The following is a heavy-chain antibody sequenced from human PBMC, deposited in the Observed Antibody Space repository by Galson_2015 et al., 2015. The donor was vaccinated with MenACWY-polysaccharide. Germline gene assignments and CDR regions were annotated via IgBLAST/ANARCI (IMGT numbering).Heavy chain of an antibody. CDR3: ARQRGPKITMIEGAFEI. V-gene: IGHV1-69*13. J-gene: IGHJ3*02. Sequence: SVKVSCKASGGTFSSYAISWVRQAPGQGLEWMGGIIPIFGTANYAQKFQGRVTITADESTSTAYMELSSLRSEDTAVYYCARQRGPKITMIEGAFEIWGQGTMVTVSS. D-gene: IGHD3-22*01. CDR1: GGTFSSYA. CDR2: IIPIFGTA.